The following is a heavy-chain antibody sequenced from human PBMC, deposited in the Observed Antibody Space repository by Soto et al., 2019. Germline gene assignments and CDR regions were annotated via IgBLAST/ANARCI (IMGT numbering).Heavy chain of an antibody. D-gene: IGHD2-15*01. CDR3: ARLYCSASSCYSVGAFDI. Sequence: QVQLVESGGGVVQPGRSLRLSCAASGFTFSSYGMHWVRQAPGQGLEWVALIWFDGSDKYYTESVKGRFTISRDNSKSTLDLQMNSLRAEDTAVYYCARLYCSASSCYSVGAFDIRGQGTMVTVSS. V-gene: IGHV3-33*01. J-gene: IGHJ3*02. CDR1: GFTFSSYG. CDR2: IWFDGSDK.